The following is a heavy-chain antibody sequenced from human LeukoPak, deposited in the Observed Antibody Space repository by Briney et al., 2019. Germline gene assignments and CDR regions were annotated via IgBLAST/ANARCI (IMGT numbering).Heavy chain of an antibody. CDR3: AKDPNVIGAYFDY. V-gene: IGHV3-23*01. CDR2: ISGSGGST. D-gene: IGHD3-22*01. J-gene: IGHJ4*02. CDR1: GFTFSSYA. Sequence: GGSLRLSCAACGFTFSSYAMSWVRQAPGKGLEWVSAISGSGGSTYYADSVKGRFTISRDNAKNTLYLQLNSLSAEDTAVYYCAKDPNVIGAYFDYWGQGTLVTVSS.